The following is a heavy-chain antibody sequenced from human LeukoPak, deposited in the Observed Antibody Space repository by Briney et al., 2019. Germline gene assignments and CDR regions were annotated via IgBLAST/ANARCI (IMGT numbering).Heavy chain of an antibody. CDR2: IWYDGSNK. V-gene: IGHV3-33*01. CDR1: GFTFSSYG. CDR3: ARDFLYYYYYGMDV. J-gene: IGHJ6*02. Sequence: QPGRSLRLSCAASGFTFSSYGMHWVRQAPGKGLEWVAVIWYDGSNKYYADSVKGRSTISRDNSKNTLYLQMNSLRAEDTAVYYCARDFLYYYYYGMDVWGQGTTVTVSS.